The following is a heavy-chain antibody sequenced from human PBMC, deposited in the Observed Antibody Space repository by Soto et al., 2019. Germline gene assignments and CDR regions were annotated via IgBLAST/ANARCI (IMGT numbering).Heavy chain of an antibody. CDR2: ISYDGSNK. Sequence: QVQLVESGGGVVQPGRSLRLSCAASGFTFSSYGMHWVRQAPGKGLEWVAVISYDGSNKYYADSVKGRFTISRDNSKNTLYLQMNSLRAEDTAVYYCAKDLLTPWSGGSCYSTPYYYYGMDVWGQGTTVTVSS. CDR1: GFTFSSYG. D-gene: IGHD2-15*01. J-gene: IGHJ6*02. CDR3: AKDLLTPWSGGSCYSTPYYYYGMDV. V-gene: IGHV3-30*18.